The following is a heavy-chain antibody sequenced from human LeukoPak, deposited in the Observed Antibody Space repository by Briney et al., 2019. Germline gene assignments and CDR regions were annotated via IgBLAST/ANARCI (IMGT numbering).Heavy chain of an antibody. CDR3: ATGPRSGVVIVDLDY. Sequence: ASVKVSCKASGYTFTSYYMHWVRQAPGQGLEWMGIINPSGGSTSYAQKFQRRVTMTEDTSTDTAYMELSSLRSEDTAVYYCATGPRSGVVIVDLDYWGQGTLVSVSS. V-gene: IGHV1-46*01. CDR2: INPSGGST. CDR1: GYTFTSYY. J-gene: IGHJ4*02. D-gene: IGHD3-3*01.